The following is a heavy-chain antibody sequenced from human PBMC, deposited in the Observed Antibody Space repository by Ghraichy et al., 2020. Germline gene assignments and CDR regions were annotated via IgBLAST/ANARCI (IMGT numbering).Heavy chain of an antibody. CDR2: ISSSSSYI. V-gene: IGHV3-21*01. CDR1: GFTFRSYS. J-gene: IGHJ4*02. CDR3: AREKGVAVAGTDY. Sequence: GSLRLSCAASGFTFRSYSMNWVRQAPGKGLEWVSFISSSSSYIYYADSVKGRFTISRDNAKNSLYLQMNSLRAEDTAVYYCAREKGVAVAGTDYWGQGTLVTVSS. D-gene: IGHD6-19*01.